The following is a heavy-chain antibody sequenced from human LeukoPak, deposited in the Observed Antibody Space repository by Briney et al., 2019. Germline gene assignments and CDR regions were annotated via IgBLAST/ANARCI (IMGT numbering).Heavy chain of an antibody. CDR3: AKDQGYGYVAIWIDY. J-gene: IGHJ4*02. CDR2: ISYDASNK. Sequence: PGGSLRLSCAASGFTFSGYGMHWVRQAPGKGLEWVAVISYDASNKHYADSVKGRSTISRDNSKNTLYLQMNSLRAEDTAVYYCAKDQGYGYVAIWIDYWGQGTLVTVSS. V-gene: IGHV3-30*18. CDR1: GFTFSGYG. D-gene: IGHD5-18*01.